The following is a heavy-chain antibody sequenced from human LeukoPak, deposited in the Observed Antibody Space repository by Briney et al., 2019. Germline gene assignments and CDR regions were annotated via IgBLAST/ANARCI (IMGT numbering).Heavy chain of an antibody. CDR1: GFTFSSYA. V-gene: IGHV3-23*01. CDR2: ISGSGGST. Sequence: PGGSLRLSCAASGFTFSSYAMSWVRQAPGKGLEWVSAISGSGGSTYYADSVKGRFTISRDNSKNTLYLQMNSLRAEDTAVYYCAKALSGRIAVAANDYWGQGTLVTVSS. J-gene: IGHJ4*02. D-gene: IGHD6-19*01. CDR3: AKALSGRIAVAANDY.